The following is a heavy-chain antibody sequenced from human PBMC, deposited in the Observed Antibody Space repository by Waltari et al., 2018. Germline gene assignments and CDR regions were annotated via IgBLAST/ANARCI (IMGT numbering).Heavy chain of an antibody. J-gene: IGHJ3*01. D-gene: IGHD6-13*01. CDR2: ISNDGSNK. CDR3: AKDKTPSSSWYLAG. Sequence: VQLVESGGGLVQPGGSLRLSCAASGFTFSSYGMHWVRQAPGKGLEWVAVISNDGSNKYYAESGKGRFTISRDNSKNTLYLQMNSLRAEDTAVYYCAKDKTPSSSWYLAGWGQGTMVTVAS. CDR1: GFTFSSYG. V-gene: IGHV3-30*18.